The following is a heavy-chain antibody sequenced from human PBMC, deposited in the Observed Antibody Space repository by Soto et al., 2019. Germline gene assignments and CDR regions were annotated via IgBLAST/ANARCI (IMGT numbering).Heavy chain of an antibody. J-gene: IGHJ4*02. V-gene: IGHV4-59*01. CDR3: ARARGLYRSFDS. CDR2: IYYSGST. CDR1: GDSMNTDY. Sequence: SETLSLTCTFSGDSMNTDYWNWFRQPPGKGLEWIGYIYYSGSTDYNPSLKSRVTISLDTSKNQFSLKLSSVTAADTALYYCARARGLYRSFDSWGRGTLVTVSS. D-gene: IGHD2-8*01.